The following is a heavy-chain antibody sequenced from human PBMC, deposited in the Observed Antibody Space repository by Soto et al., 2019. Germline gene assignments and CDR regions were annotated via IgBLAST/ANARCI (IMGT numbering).Heavy chain of an antibody. CDR3: ATDRRFYDSWSAPNYYYGMDV. J-gene: IGHJ6*02. Sequence: ASVKVSCKVSGYTLTELSMHWVREAPGKGLEWVGGLDPEDGETIYAQKFQGRVTMTEDTSTDTAYMELSSLRSEDTAVYYCATDRRFYDSWSAPNYYYGMDVWGQGTTVTVSS. V-gene: IGHV1-24*01. CDR1: GYTLTELS. CDR2: LDPEDGET. D-gene: IGHD3-3*01.